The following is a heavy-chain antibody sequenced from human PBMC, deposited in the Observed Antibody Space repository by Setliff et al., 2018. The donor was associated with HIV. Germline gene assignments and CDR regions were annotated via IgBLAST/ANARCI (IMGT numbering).Heavy chain of an antibody. V-gene: IGHV4-4*07. Sequence: SETLSLTCTVSGGSISSYYGSWIRQSAGKGLEWIGRIYSSGNTCFNPSLKSRVAISVDTSKNQFSLKLSSVTAADTAVYYCARGAAYYYDSSGWGDAFDIWGQGTMVTVSS. J-gene: IGHJ3*02. D-gene: IGHD3-22*01. CDR1: GGSISSYY. CDR2: IYSSGNT. CDR3: ARGAAYYYDSSGWGDAFDI.